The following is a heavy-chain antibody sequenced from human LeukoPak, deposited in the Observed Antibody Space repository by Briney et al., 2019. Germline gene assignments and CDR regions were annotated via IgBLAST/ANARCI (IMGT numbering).Heavy chain of an antibody. CDR1: RSPGINKECR. D-gene: IGHD2-15*01. V-gene: IGHV4-39*01. CDR3: ARLGWWDS. Sequence: LSHPYAVSRSPGINKECRCGWTPQPQKKRLEWIGSVYYSGSTYYNPSLNSRVTISVDTSKNQFSLKLSSATAADTAVYYCARLGWWDSWGQGTLVTVSS. CDR2: VYYSGST. J-gene: IGHJ4*02.